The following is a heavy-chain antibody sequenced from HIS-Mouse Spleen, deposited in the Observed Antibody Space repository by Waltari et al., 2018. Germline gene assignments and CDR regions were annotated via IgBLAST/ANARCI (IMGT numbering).Heavy chain of an antibody. V-gene: IGHV3-30*04. CDR3: ARDRLGGSGSYYFDY. J-gene: IGHJ4*02. Sequence: QVQLVESGGGVVQPGRSLRLSWSASGFTFSSYAVHWVRQAPGKGLEWVAVISYDGSNKYYADSVKGRFTISRDNSKNTLYLQMNSLRAEDTAVYYCARDRLGGSGSYYFDYWGQGTLVTVSS. D-gene: IGHD3-10*01. CDR1: GFTFSSYA. CDR2: ISYDGSNK.